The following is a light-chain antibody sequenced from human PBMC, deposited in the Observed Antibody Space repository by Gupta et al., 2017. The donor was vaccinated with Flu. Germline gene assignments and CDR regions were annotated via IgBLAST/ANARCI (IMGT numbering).Light chain of an antibody. CDR3: QQRVKWPPT. CDR2: DAS. CDR1: LTVSTY. V-gene: IGKV3-11*01. J-gene: IGKJ4*01. Sequence: GERCTCAFGASLTVSTYLAWYQQAPGQAPRLLVYDASYRATGIPARFSGSGSGTDFTLTISSLEPEDVALYYCQQRVKWPPTFGGGTKLEIK.